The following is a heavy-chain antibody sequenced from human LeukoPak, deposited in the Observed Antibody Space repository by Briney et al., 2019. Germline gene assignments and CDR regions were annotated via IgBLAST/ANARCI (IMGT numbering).Heavy chain of an antibody. CDR3: ARGDYDYVWGSYRYYGY. V-gene: IGHV3-48*03. CDR2: ISSSGSTI. D-gene: IGHD3-16*02. CDR1: GFTFSSYE. Sequence: GGSLRLSCAASGFTFSSYEMNWVRQAPGKGLEWVSYISSSGSTIYYADSVKGRFTISRDNAKNSLYLQMNSLRAEDTAVYYCARGDYDYVWGSYRYYGYWGQGTLVTVSS. J-gene: IGHJ4*02.